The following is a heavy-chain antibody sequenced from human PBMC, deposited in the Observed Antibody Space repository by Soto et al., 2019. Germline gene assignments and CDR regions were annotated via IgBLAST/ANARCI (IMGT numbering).Heavy chain of an antibody. CDR1: GGTFSSYA. Sequence: QVQLVQSGAEVKKPGSSVKVSCKASGGTFSSYAISWVRQAPGQGLEWMGGIIPIFVTANYAQKFQGRVKITADESTSTAYMELSSLRSEDTAVYYCARDKGRNDDGDPLYYYYGMDVWVQGTTVTVSS. CDR2: IIPIFVTA. D-gene: IGHD4-17*01. V-gene: IGHV1-69*12. J-gene: IGHJ6*02. CDR3: ARDKGRNDDGDPLYYYYGMDV.